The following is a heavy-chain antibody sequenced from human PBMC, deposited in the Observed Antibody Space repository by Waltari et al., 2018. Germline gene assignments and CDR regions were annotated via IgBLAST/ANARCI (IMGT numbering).Heavy chain of an antibody. CDR3: ARYRDSSSWHYYYYYGMDV. Sequence: QVQLVQSGAEVKKPGASVKVSCKASGYTFTSYAMHWVRQAPGQRLEWMGWINAGNGNTKYSQKFQGRVTITRDTSASTAYMELSSLRSEDTAVYYCARYRDSSSWHYYYYYGMDVWGQGTTVTVPS. J-gene: IGHJ6*02. V-gene: IGHV1-3*01. D-gene: IGHD6-13*01. CDR1: GYTFTSYA. CDR2: INAGNGNT.